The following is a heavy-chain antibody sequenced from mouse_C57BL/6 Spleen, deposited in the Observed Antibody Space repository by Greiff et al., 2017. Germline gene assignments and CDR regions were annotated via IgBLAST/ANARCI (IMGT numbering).Heavy chain of an antibody. V-gene: IGHV1-20*01. D-gene: IGHD1-1*01. CDR2: INPYNGDT. J-gene: IGHJ2*01. CDR3: ARGTTVVATGFDY. CDR1: GYSFTGYF. Sequence: VQLQQSGPELVKPGDSVKISCKASGYSFTGYFMNWVMQSHGKSLEWIGRINPYNGDTFYNQKFKGKATLTVDKSSSTAHLELRSLTSEDSAVYYCARGTTVVATGFDYGGQGTTLTVSS.